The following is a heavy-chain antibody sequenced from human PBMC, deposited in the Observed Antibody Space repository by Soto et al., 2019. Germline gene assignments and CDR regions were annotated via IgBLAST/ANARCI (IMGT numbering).Heavy chain of an antibody. Sequence: ASVKVSCKASGYTFTSYPIHWVRQAPGQGLEWMEWINIGNGNTQYSQNFQGRVTITRDTSATTAYMELSSLRSEDTALYYCAREPLCGGKCYLNYFDPWGQGTLVTVSS. J-gene: IGHJ5*02. CDR2: INIGNGNT. D-gene: IGHD2-15*01. V-gene: IGHV1-3*04. CDR1: GYTFTSYP. CDR3: AREPLCGGKCYLNYFDP.